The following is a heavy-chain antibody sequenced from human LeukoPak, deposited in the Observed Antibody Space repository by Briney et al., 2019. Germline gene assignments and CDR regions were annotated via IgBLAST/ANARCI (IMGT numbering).Heavy chain of an antibody. Sequence: SVKVSCKASGGTFSSYAISWVRQAPGQGLEWMGGIFPIFGTANYAQKFQGRVTIAADESTSTAYMELSSLRSEDTAVYYCARNELEHPFDYWGQGTLVTVSS. CDR2: IFPIFGTA. CDR3: ARNELEHPFDY. D-gene: IGHD1/OR15-1a*01. V-gene: IGHV1-69*01. CDR1: GGTFSSYA. J-gene: IGHJ4*02.